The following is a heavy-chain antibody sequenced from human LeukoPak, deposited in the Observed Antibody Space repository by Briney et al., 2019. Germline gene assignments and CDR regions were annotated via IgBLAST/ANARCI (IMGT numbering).Heavy chain of an antibody. D-gene: IGHD3-10*01. J-gene: IGHJ5*02. CDR3: ARLRPSSSGSYYNAAIP. Sequence: PSETLSLTCTVSGYSISSGYYWGWIRQPPGKGLEWIGSIHHSGSTNYNPSLKSRVTISLDTSKNQFSLKLSSVTAADTAVYYCARLRPSSSGSYYNAAIPWGQGTLVTVSS. CDR2: IHHSGST. V-gene: IGHV4-38-2*02. CDR1: GYSISSGYY.